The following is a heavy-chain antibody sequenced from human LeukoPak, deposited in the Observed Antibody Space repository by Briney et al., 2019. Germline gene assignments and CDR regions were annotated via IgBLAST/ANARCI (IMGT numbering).Heavy chain of an antibody. J-gene: IGHJ6*02. V-gene: IGHV1-69*13. CDR1: GGTFSSYA. D-gene: IGHD2-15*01. CDR3: ASGGGHIVVVVAATPWDYYYGMDV. CDR2: IIPIFGTA. Sequence: SVKVSRKASGGTFSSYAISWVRQAPGQGLEWMGGIIPIFGTANYAQKLQGRVTVTADESTSTAYMELGSLRSEDTAVYYCASGGGHIVVVVAATPWDYYYGMDVWGQGTTVTVSS.